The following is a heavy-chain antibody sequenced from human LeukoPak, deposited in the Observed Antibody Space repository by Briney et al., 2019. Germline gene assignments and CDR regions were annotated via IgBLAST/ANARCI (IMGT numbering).Heavy chain of an antibody. D-gene: IGHD3-3*01. CDR2: ISSGSGTI. CDR1: GFTFGSYN. J-gene: IGHJ4*02. Sequence: GGSLRLSCAASGFTFGSYNMIWVRQAPGKGLEWVSYISSGSGTIYYADSVKGRFTISRDNSKNTLYLQMNSLRAEDTAVYYCAKDRPSLYYDFWSGYYTRGTLFDYWGQGTLVTVSS. CDR3: AKDRPSLYYDFWSGYYTRGTLFDY. V-gene: IGHV3-48*01.